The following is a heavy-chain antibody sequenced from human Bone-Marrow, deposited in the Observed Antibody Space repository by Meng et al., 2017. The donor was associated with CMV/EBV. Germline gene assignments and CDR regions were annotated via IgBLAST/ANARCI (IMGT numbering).Heavy chain of an antibody. CDR3: AKEGCGTSCYSRGIGAFDY. D-gene: IGHD2-2*02. CDR2: INPSGGST. V-gene: IGHV1-46*01. Sequence: ASVKVSCKASGYTFTSYYMHWVRQAPGQGLEWMGIINPSGGSTSYAQKFQGRVTMTRDTSTSTVYMELSSLRAEDTAVYYCAKEGCGTSCYSRGIGAFDYWGQGTLVTVSS. CDR1: GYTFTSYY. J-gene: IGHJ4*02.